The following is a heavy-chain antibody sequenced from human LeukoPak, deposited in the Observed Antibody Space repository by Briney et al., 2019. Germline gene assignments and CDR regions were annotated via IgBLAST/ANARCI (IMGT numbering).Heavy chain of an antibody. J-gene: IGHJ4*02. D-gene: IGHD3-9*01. Sequence: GGPVRLFCAASGFSFSKYWMQWPRHPRGEARVWGARIKEDGTYTSYADFVKGRFTISRDNARNTVFLQMNSLRAEDTAVYYCARDFDMGITPGDDFDFWGQGTLVTVSS. CDR1: GFSFSKYW. CDR3: ARDFDMGITPGDDFDF. CDR2: IKEDGTYT. V-gene: IGHV3-74*01.